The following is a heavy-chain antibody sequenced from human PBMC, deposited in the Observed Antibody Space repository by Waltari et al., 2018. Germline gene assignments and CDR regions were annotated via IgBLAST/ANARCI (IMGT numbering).Heavy chain of an antibody. CDR3: ARGGVGYSSGRGGMDV. CDR2: IYPSGST. J-gene: IGHJ6*02. Sequence: QVQLQESGPGLVKPSGTLSLTCAVSGGSIRSSNWWSWVRQPPGKGLGWIGEIYPSGSTNYNPSLKSRVTISVDKSKNQFSLKLSSVTAADTAVYYCARGGVGYSSGRGGMDVWGQGTTVTVSS. CDR1: GGSIRSSNW. V-gene: IGHV4-4*02. D-gene: IGHD6-19*01.